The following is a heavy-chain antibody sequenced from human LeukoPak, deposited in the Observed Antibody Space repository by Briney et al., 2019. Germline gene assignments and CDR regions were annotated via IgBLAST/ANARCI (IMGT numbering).Heavy chain of an antibody. CDR3: AKDGGDSYGHELFVY. CDR1: GFTFSSYG. Sequence: GGSLRLSCAASGFTFSSYGMHWVRQAPGQGLEWVANIKQDGSAKFYVDSVKGRFTISRDDSKNTLYLQMNSLRAEDTAVYYCAKDGGDSYGHELFVYCGQGTLVTVSS. D-gene: IGHD5-18*01. V-gene: IGHV3-7*03. J-gene: IGHJ4*02. CDR2: IKQDGSAK.